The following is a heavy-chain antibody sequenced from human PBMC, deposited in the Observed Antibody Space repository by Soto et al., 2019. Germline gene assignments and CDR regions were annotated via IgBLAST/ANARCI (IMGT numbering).Heavy chain of an antibody. CDR1: GFTFSSYA. D-gene: IGHD3-22*01. V-gene: IGHV3-23*01. CDR2: ISNNGDST. J-gene: IGHJ4*02. CDR3: VKWQYFDISGRYFDY. Sequence: GGSLRLSCAASGFTFSSYAMSWVRQAPGKGLEWVSTISNNGDSTYYADSVKGRFTISRDNPKNTLYVLMNSLRAEDTAIYYCVKWQYFDISGRYFDYWGQGTLVTVSS.